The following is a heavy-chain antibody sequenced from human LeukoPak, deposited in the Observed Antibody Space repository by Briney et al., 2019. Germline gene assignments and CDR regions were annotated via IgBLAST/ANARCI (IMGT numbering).Heavy chain of an antibody. Sequence: ASVKVSCKASGYTFTSYAMNWVRQAPGQGLEWMGWINTNTGNPTYAQGFTGRFVFSLDTSVSTAYLQISSLKAEDTAVYYCASSETDRLRYFDWLLDYWGQGTLVTVSS. D-gene: IGHD3-9*01. J-gene: IGHJ4*02. CDR2: INTNTGNP. CDR1: GYTFTSYA. CDR3: ASSETDRLRYFDWLLDY. V-gene: IGHV7-4-1*02.